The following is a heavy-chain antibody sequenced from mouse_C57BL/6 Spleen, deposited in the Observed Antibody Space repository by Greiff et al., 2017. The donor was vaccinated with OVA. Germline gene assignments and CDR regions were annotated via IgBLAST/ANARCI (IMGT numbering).Heavy chain of an antibody. Sequence: QVQLQQSGPELVKPGASVKISCKASGYAFSSSWMNWVKQRPGKGLEWIGRIYPGVGDTNYNGKFKGKATLTADKSSSTAYMQLSSLTSEDSAVYFCARVNGSSFEYFDYWGQGTTLTVSS. CDR2: IYPGVGDT. CDR3: ARVNGSSFEYFDY. CDR1: GYAFSSSW. V-gene: IGHV1-82*01. J-gene: IGHJ2*01. D-gene: IGHD1-1*01.